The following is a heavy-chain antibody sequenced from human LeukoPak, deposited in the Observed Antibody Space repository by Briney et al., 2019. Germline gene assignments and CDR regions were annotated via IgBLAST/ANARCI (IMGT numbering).Heavy chain of an antibody. D-gene: IGHD2/OR15-2a*01. CDR3: ARHDPVGHFLRGMDV. CDR2: IYYSGST. CDR1: GGSISSYY. J-gene: IGHJ6*02. V-gene: IGHV4-59*08. Sequence: SETLSLTCTVSGGSISSYYWSWIRQPPGKGLEWIGYIYYSGSTNYNPSLKSRVTISVDTSKNQFSLKLSSVTAADTAVYYCARHDPVGHFLRGMDVWGQGTTVTVSS.